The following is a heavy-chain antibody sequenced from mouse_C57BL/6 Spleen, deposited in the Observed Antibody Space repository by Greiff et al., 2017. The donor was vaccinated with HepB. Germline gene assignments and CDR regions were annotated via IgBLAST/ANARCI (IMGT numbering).Heavy chain of an antibody. Sequence: QVQLKQSGAELVRPGASVKLSCKASGYTFTDYYINWVKQRPGQGLEWIARIYPGSGNTYYNEKFKGKATLTAEKSSSTAYMQLSSLTSEDSAVYFCAAFITTVVECSWYFDVWGTGTTVTVSS. V-gene: IGHV1-76*01. J-gene: IGHJ1*03. CDR3: AAFITTVVECSWYFDV. D-gene: IGHD1-1*01. CDR1: GYTFTDYY. CDR2: IYPGSGNT.